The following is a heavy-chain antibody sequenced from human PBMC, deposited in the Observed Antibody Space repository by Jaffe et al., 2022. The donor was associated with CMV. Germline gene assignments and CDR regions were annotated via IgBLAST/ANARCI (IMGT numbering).Heavy chain of an antibody. Sequence: EVQLVESGGGLVKPGGSLRLSCAASGFTFSNAWMSWVRQAPGKGLEWVGRIKSKTDGGTTDYAAPVKGRFTISRDDSKNTLYLQMNSLKTEDTAVYYCTTDLSHYYDSWSDYWGQGTLVTVSS. CDR2: IKSKTDGGTT. J-gene: IGHJ4*02. CDR3: TTDLSHYYDSWSDY. V-gene: IGHV3-15*01. D-gene: IGHD3-22*01. CDR1: GFTFSNAW.